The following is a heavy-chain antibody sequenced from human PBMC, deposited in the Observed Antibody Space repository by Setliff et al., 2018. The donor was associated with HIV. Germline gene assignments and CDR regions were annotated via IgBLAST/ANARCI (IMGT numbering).Heavy chain of an antibody. CDR2: IKQDGSEK. CDR1: GFSLSQYW. D-gene: IGHD1-26*01. CDR3: ARERIRGTFDI. Sequence: GGSLRLSCAASGFSLSQYWMSWVRQTPEKGLEWLANIKQDGSEKSYVASVKGRFTISRDNAKNTLYLQMNSLRAEDTAVYYCARERIRGTFDIWGQGTMVTRLL. J-gene: IGHJ3*02. V-gene: IGHV3-7*01.